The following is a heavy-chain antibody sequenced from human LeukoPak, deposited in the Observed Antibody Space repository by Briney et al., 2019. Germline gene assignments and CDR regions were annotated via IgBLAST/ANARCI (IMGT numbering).Heavy chain of an antibody. CDR3: ARVVGGRYFDY. D-gene: IGHD3-16*01. CDR1: GGSISSSSYY. V-gene: IGHV4-39*07. J-gene: IGHJ4*02. CDR2: IYYSGST. Sequence: SETLSLTCTVSGGSISSSSYYWGWIRQPPGKGLEWIGSIYYSGSTYYNPSLKSRVTISVDTSKNQFSLKLSSVTAADTAVYYCARVVGGRYFDYWGQGTLVTVSS.